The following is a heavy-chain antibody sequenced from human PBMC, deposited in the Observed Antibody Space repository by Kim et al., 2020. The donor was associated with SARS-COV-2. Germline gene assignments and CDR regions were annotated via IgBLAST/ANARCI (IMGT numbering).Heavy chain of an antibody. CDR1: GGSISRYF. Sequence: SETLSLTCTVSGGSISRYFWSWIRQPPGKGLEWIGYIYYSGSTNYNPSLKSRVTISVDTSKNQFSLKLSSVTAADTAVYYCASGSGYGLRAVDIWGPGT. D-gene: IGHD5-12*01. CDR2: IYYSGST. J-gene: IGHJ3*02. V-gene: IGHV4-59*01. CDR3: ASGSGYGLRAVDI.